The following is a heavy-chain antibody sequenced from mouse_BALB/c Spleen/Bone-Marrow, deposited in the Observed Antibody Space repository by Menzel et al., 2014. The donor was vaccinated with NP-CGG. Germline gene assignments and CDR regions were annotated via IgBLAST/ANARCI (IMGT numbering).Heavy chain of an antibody. CDR2: INPNTGYT. J-gene: IGHJ4*01. CDR1: GYTFTTYW. CDR3: GRDYDYDYSYAMDY. V-gene: IGHV1-7*01. D-gene: IGHD2-4*01. Sequence: QVQLQQSGAELAKPGASVKMSCKASGYTFTTYWMHWVKQRPGQGLEWTGYINPNTGYTEYNQKFKDKATLTADKSSSTAYMQLSSLTSEDSAVYYCGRDYDYDYSYAMDYWGQGTSVTVSS.